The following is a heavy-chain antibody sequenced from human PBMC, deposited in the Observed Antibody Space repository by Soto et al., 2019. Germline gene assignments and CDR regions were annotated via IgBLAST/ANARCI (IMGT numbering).Heavy chain of an antibody. Sequence: QVQLVQSGAEVKKPGSSVKVSCKASGGTFSSYTISWVRQAPGQGLEWMGRIIPMFGIATYAQKFQGRVTITADKSTSTAYMELSSLRSEDTAVYYCARVYGDSHDYWGQGTLVTVSS. CDR1: GGTFSSYT. D-gene: IGHD4-17*01. J-gene: IGHJ4*02. CDR2: IIPMFGIA. V-gene: IGHV1-69*02. CDR3: ARVYGDSHDY.